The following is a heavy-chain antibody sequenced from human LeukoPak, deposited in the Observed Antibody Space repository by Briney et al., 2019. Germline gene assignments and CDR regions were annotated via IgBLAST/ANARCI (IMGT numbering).Heavy chain of an antibody. Sequence: ASVKVSCKASGYTVTGYGMYWVRLAPGQGLELMGCINPSSGGTNNAQKFGGRVIMTRDTSISTADMGLSSLTSEDAAVYYCARGHSSWRLDDFDYWGQGTLVTVSS. CDR1: GYTVTGYG. CDR3: ARGHSSWRLDDFDY. V-gene: IGHV1-2*02. CDR2: INPSSGGT. D-gene: IGHD6-13*01. J-gene: IGHJ4*02.